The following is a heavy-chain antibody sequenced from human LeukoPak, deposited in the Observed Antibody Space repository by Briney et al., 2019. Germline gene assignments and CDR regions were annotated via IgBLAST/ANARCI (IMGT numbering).Heavy chain of an antibody. CDR2: ISYDGSNK. CDR3: AKEGDDILTGYPFDY. D-gene: IGHD3-9*01. CDR1: GFTFSSYG. J-gene: IGHJ4*02. Sequence: GGSLRLSCAASGFTFSSYGMHWVRQAPGKGLEWVAVISYDGSNKYYADSVKGRFTISRDNSKNTLYLQMNSLRAEDTAVYYCAKEGDDILTGYPFDYWGQGTLVTVSS. V-gene: IGHV3-30*18.